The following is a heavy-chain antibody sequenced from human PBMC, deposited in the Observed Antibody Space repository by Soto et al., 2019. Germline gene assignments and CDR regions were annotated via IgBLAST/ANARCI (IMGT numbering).Heavy chain of an antibody. CDR3: AKGKISTTTYTSFDS. V-gene: IGHV3-21*04. J-gene: IGHJ5*01. CDR1: GFTFSSYS. D-gene: IGHD1-26*01. CDR2: ISSSSSYI. Sequence: PGGSLRLSCAASGFTFSSYSMNWVRQAPGKGLEWVSSISSSSSYIYYADSVKGRFTISRDNAKNSLYLQMNSLRAEDTAVYYCAKGKISTTTYTSFDSWGQGTLVTVSS.